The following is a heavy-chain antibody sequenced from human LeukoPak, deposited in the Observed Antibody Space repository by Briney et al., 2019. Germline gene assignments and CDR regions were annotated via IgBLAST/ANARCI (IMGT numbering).Heavy chain of an antibody. V-gene: IGHV1-2*02. CDR3: ARDCSSTSCYSDY. Sequence: ASVKVSCKASGDTFTSYSMHWVRQAPGQGLEWMGIINPNGGTTNYAQKFQGRVTMTRDTSISTAYMELSRLRSDDTAVYYCARDCSSTSCYSDYWGQGTLVTVSS. D-gene: IGHD2-2*01. CDR2: INPNGGTT. CDR1: GDTFTSYS. J-gene: IGHJ4*02.